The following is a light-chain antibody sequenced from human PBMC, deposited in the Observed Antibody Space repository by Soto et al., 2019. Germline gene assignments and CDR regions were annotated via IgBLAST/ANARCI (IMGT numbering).Light chain of an antibody. CDR2: GAS. J-gene: IGKJ1*01. CDR1: QSVSSN. V-gene: IGKV3-15*01. Sequence: EIVMTQSPATLSVSPGERATLSCRASQSVSSNLAWYQQKPGQAPRLLIYGASTRATGIPARFSGSGSGTEFTLTISSLQSEDFAGYSCQQYNNWPRTFGQGTKVELK. CDR3: QQYNNWPRT.